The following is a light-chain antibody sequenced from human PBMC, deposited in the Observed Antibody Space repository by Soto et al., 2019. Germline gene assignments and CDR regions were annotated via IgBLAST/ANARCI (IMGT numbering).Light chain of an antibody. Sequence: QSVLTQPASVSGSPGQSITISCTGMRSDFGSYKFVSWYQKHPGKAPKLMISDVSKRPSGVPDRFSGSKSGNTASLTISGLQAEDEADYYCCSYAGDLALFGGGTKVTVL. CDR2: DVS. J-gene: IGLJ2*01. V-gene: IGLV2-11*01. CDR3: CSYAGDLAL. CDR1: RSDFGSYKF.